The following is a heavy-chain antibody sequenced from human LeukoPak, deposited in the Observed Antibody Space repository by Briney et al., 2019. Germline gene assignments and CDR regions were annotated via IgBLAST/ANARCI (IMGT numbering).Heavy chain of an antibody. CDR1: GFTFSSDW. Sequence: GGSLRLSCAASGFTFSSDWMHWVRQAPGKGLVWVSRIKSDWSSTKYADSVKGRFIISRDNAKNTLYLQMNSLRAEDTAVYYCARDSAQCTGGYCYLVSWGQGTLVTVSS. J-gene: IGHJ4*02. V-gene: IGHV3-74*01. D-gene: IGHD2-8*02. CDR2: IKSDWSST. CDR3: ARDSAQCTGGYCYLVS.